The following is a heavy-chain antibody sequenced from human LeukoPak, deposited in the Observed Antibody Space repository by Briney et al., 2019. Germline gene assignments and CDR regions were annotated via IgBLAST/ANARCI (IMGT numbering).Heavy chain of an antibody. D-gene: IGHD6-19*01. CDR2: ISFSGSSI. V-gene: IGHV3-11*01. CDR1: GFTFSDYF. Sequence: GGSLRLSCAASGFTFSDYFMSWIRQAPGKGLEWVSYISFSGSSIYYGDSVKGRFTISRDNAKNSLYLQMKSLRADDTAIYYCARVGPSSGYYRDDAFDVWGQGTMVTVSS. J-gene: IGHJ3*01. CDR3: ARVGPSSGYYRDDAFDV.